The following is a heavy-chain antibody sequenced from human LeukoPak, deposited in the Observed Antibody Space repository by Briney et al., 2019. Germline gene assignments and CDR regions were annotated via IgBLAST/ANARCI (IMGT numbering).Heavy chain of an antibody. D-gene: IGHD3-3*01. J-gene: IGHJ4*02. V-gene: IGHV5-51*01. CDR2: IYPGDSDT. CDR3: ARTSDFWSGYYRPNYFDY. CDR1: GYSFTSYW. Sequence: GESLKISRRGSGYSFTSYWIGWVRQMPGKGLEWMGIIYPGDSDTRYSPCFQGQVTISADKSISTAYLQWSSLKASDTAMYYCARTSDFWSGYYRPNYFDYWGQGTLVTVSS.